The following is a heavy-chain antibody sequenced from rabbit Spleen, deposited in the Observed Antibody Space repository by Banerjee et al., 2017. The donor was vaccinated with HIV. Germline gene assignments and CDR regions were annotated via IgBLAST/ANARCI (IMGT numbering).Heavy chain of an antibody. CDR3: ARDRDATSSGDYYGMDL. D-gene: IGHD1-1*01. Sequence: QEQLVESGGGLVTLGGSLKLSCKASGIDFSNYGISWVRQAPGKGLEWIAYISPDYDNIYYASWVNGRFTISLDNAQNTVFLQMTSLTVADTATYFCARDRDATSSGDYYGMDLWGPGTLVTVS. V-gene: IGHV1S47*01. CDR2: ISPDYDNI. J-gene: IGHJ6*01. CDR1: GIDFSNYG.